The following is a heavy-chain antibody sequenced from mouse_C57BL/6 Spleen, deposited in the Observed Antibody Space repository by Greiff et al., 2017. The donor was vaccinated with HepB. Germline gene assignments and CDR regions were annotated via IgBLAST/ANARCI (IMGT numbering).Heavy chain of an antibody. Sequence: DVKLQESGPELVKPGASVKISCKASGYSFTGYYMHWVKQSHGNILDWIGYIYPYNGVSSYNQKFKGKATLTVDKSSSTAYMELRSLTSEDSAVYYCARRNGSSNYYAMDYWGQGTSVTVSS. CDR2: IYPYNGVS. D-gene: IGHD1-1*01. V-gene: IGHV1-31*01. CDR3: ARRNGSSNYYAMDY. CDR1: GYSFTGYY. J-gene: IGHJ4*01.